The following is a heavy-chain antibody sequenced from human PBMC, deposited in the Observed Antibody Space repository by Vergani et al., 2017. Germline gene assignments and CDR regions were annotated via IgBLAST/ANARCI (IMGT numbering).Heavy chain of an antibody. D-gene: IGHD7-27*01. CDR1: GGSFSGYY. CDR2: INHSGST. Sequence: QVQLQQWGAGLLKPSETLSLTCAVYGGSFSGYYWSWIRQPPGKGLEWIGEINHSGSTNYNPSLKSRVTISVDTSKNQFSLKLSSVTAADTAVYYCARARPLGPLDYWGQGTLVTVSS. J-gene: IGHJ4*02. V-gene: IGHV4-34*01. CDR3: ARARPLGPLDY.